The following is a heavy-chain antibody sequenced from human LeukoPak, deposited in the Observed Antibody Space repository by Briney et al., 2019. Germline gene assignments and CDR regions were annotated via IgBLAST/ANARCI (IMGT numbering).Heavy chain of an antibody. V-gene: IGHV3-7*01. CDR2: INQDGSEK. CDR1: GFTFSSYW. Sequence: GGSLRLSCAASGFTFSSYWMSWVRQAPGKGLEWVANINQDGSEKYYVDSVKGRFTISRDNAKNSLYLQMNSLRAEDTAVYYCARDLYGSGSYNYYYGMDVWGQGTAVTVSS. J-gene: IGHJ6*02. D-gene: IGHD3-10*01. CDR3: ARDLYGSGSYNYYYGMDV.